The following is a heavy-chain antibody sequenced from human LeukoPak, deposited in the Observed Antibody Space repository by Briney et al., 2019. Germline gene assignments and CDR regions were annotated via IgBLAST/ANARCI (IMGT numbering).Heavy chain of an antibody. Sequence: ASVKVSCKASGYTFTGYYMHWVRQAPGQGLEWMGWINPNIGGTDYAQKFQGRVTMTRDTSISTAYMDLSSLTSDDTAVYYCARFINAYSGRGDYWGQGTLVTVSS. CDR2: INPNIGGT. J-gene: IGHJ4*02. D-gene: IGHD1-26*01. V-gene: IGHV1-2*02. CDR1: GYTFTGYY. CDR3: ARFINAYSGRGDY.